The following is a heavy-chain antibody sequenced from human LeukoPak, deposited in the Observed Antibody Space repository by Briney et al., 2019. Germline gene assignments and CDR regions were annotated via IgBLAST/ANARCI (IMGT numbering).Heavy chain of an antibody. CDR2: IKSKTDGGTT. V-gene: IGHV3-15*01. CDR3: TTEPAGDDFWSGPGGFDY. D-gene: IGHD3-3*01. Sequence: GGSLRLSCVASGFTFTNAWMSWVRQAPGKGLEWVGRIKSKTDGGTTDYAAPVKGRFTISRDDSKNTLYLQMNSLKTEDTAVYYCTTEPAGDDFWSGPGGFDYWGQGTLVTVSS. CDR1: GFTFTNAW. J-gene: IGHJ4*02.